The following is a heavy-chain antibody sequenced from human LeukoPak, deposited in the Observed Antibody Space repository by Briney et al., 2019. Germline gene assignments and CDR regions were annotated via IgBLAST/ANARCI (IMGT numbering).Heavy chain of an antibody. CDR2: FGPEDGET. D-gene: IGHD6-13*01. V-gene: IGHV1-24*01. CDR1: GYTLTELS. CDR3: ARSVGMYSSSWTNWFDP. Sequence: ASVKVSCKVSGYTLTELSMHWVRQAPGKGLEWMGGFGPEDGETIYAQKFQGRVTMTEDTSTDTAYMELSSLRSEDTAVYYCARSVGMYSSSWTNWFDPWGQGTLVTVSS. J-gene: IGHJ5*02.